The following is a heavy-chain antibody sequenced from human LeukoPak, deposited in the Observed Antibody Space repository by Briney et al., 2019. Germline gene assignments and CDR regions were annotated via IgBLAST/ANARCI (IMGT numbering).Heavy chain of an antibody. CDR1: GTSISRHY. J-gene: IGHJ5*01. D-gene: IGHD3-10*01. V-gene: IGHV4-4*09. CDR3: ARQDGLWVGDLGGWFDF. Sequence: SETLSLTCTVSGTSISRHYWSWLRQSAGLGLEWLGYISTTGSATYNPSLEGRVTMSEDTSQNQLSLTLSSVTAADTAVYFCARQDGLWVGDLGGWFDFWGQGIQVTVSS. CDR2: ISTTGSA.